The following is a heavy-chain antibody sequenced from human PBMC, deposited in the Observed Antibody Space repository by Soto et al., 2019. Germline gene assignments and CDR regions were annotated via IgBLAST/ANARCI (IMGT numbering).Heavy chain of an antibody. CDR3: ARLPPGYCSGGSCYDGWFDP. V-gene: IGHV1-18*01. CDR2: ISAYNGNT. J-gene: IGHJ5*02. D-gene: IGHD2-15*01. Sequence: ASVKVSCKASGYTFTSYGISWVRQAPGQGLEWMGWISAYNGNTNYAQKLQGRVTMTTDTSTSTAYMELRSLRSDDTAVYYCARLPPGYCSGGSCYDGWFDPWGQGTLVTVSS. CDR1: GYTFTSYG.